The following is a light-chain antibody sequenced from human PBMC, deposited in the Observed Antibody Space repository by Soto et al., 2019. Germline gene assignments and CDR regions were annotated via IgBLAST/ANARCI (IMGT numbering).Light chain of an antibody. J-gene: IGKJ1*01. Sequence: EIVMTQSPATLSVSPGERVTLSCRASESVGSNLAWYQQIPGQAPRLLMYGASTRATGIPARFSGSGSGTEFTLTISSLQSEDFGVYYCQQYDVWPPWTFGQGTKVDSK. V-gene: IGKV3-15*01. CDR2: GAS. CDR3: QQYDVWPPWT. CDR1: ESVGSN.